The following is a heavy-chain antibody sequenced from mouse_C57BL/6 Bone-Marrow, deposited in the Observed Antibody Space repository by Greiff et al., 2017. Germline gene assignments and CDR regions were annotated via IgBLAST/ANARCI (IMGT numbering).Heavy chain of an antibody. CDR2: IHPGSGST. D-gene: IGHD1-1*01. CDR3: ARSYYGSSDAMDY. J-gene: IGHJ4*01. CDR1: GYTFTSYW. V-gene: IGHV1-55*01. Sequence: QVQLQQPGAELVKPGASVKMSCKASGYTFTSYWITWVKQRPGQGLEWIGDIHPGSGSTNYNEKFKSKATLTVDKSSSTAYMQVSSLTSEDSAVYYCARSYYGSSDAMDYWGQGASDTVTS.